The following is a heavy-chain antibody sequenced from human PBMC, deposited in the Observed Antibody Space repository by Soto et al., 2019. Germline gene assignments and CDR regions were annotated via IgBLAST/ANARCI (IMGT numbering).Heavy chain of an antibody. D-gene: IGHD4-17*01. CDR2: INPIRNNA. J-gene: IGHJ4*02. Sequence: SVKVSCKASGGTFSTYTISWVRQAPGQGLEWMGRINPIRNNANNAQKFQGRVTMTRNTSTSTAYMELSSLRSEDTAVYYCARGSQWFAVTTDWGQGTLVTVSS. CDR1: GGTFSTYT. V-gene: IGHV1-69*08. CDR3: ARGSQWFAVTTD.